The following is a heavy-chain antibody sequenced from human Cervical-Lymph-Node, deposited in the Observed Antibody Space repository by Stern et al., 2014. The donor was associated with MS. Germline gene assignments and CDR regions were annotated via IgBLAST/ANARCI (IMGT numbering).Heavy chain of an antibody. CDR1: GASVSSSGYY. D-gene: IGHD5-12*01. V-gene: IGHV4-31*03. Sequence: VHLVESGPGLVKPSQTVSLTCTVSGASVSSSGYYWSWIRQHPGKGLEEIGYIYYTGSTYYNPSLKSRVSISVDTSKNRFSLRLSSVTAADTAVYFCARGATINDFDFWGQGTLVTVSS. J-gene: IGHJ4*02. CDR2: IYYTGST. CDR3: ARGATINDFDF.